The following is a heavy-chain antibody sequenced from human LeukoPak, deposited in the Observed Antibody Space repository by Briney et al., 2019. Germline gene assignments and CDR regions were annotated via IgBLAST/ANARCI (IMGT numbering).Heavy chain of an antibody. CDR3: ARHSITMVRGVMV. CDR2: IDHIDSYT. J-gene: IGHJ4*02. Sequence: AESLLISCKGSGYSFTSYWISWVRQMPGKGLELMRRIDHIDSYTNYSPSFQGHVTISADKSISTAYLQWSSLKASDTAMYYCARHSITMVRGVMVWGQGTLVTVSS. CDR1: GYSFTSYW. V-gene: IGHV5-10-1*01. D-gene: IGHD3-10*01.